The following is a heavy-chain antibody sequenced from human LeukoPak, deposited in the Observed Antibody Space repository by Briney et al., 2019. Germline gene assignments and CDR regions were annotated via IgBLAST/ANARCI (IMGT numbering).Heavy chain of an antibody. D-gene: IGHD2-2*02. CDR2: INPNSGGT. CDR3: ARDSRRIVVVPAAIPY. V-gene: IGHV1-2*02. J-gene: IGHJ4*02. CDR1: GYTFTGYC. Sequence: ASVKVSCKASGYTFTGYCMHWVRQAPGQGLEWMGWINPNSGGTNYAQKFQGRVTMTRDTSISTAYMELSRLRSDDTAVYYCARDSRRIVVVPAAIPYWGQGTLVTVSS.